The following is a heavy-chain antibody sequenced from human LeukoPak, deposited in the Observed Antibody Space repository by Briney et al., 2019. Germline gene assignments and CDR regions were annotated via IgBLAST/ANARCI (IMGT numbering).Heavy chain of an antibody. CDR1: GFTFSTYN. CDR2: ITSSSTYM. D-gene: IGHD2-2*01. Sequence: GGSLRLSCAASGFTFSTYNMNWVRRTPGKGLEWVSSITSSSTYMFYADSVRGRFTISRDNAKNSLYLQMNSLRAEDTAVYYCARDIPSIVVVPAAMNYWGQGTLVTVSS. CDR3: ARDIPSIVVVPAAMNY. V-gene: IGHV3-21*01. J-gene: IGHJ4*02.